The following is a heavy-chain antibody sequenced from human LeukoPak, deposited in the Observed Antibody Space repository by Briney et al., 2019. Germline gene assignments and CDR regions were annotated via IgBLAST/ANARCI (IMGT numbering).Heavy chain of an antibody. CDR3: ARDHISMVAAFDT. Sequence: PGGSLRLSCAASGFTFSSYSMNWVRQAPGKGLEWVSSISSSSSYIYYADSVKGRFTISRDNAKNSLYLQMNSLRAEDTAVYYCARDHISMVAAFDTWGQGTMATVSS. CDR2: ISSSSSYI. J-gene: IGHJ3*02. D-gene: IGHD3-10*01. V-gene: IGHV3-21*01. CDR1: GFTFSSYS.